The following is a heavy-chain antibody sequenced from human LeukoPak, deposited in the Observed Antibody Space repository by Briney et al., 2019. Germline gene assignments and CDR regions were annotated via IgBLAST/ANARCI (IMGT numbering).Heavy chain of an antibody. J-gene: IGHJ6*03. Sequence: GGSLRLSCAASGFTFSSYNMNWVRQAPGKGLEWVSSISSSSSYIYYADSVKGRFTISRDNAKNSLYLQMNSLRAEDTAVYYCARGPFGGGSYPLPYYYMDVWGKGTTVTVSS. CDR2: ISSSSSYI. D-gene: IGHD3-16*02. V-gene: IGHV3-21*01. CDR1: GFTFSSYN. CDR3: ARGPFGGGSYPLPYYYMDV.